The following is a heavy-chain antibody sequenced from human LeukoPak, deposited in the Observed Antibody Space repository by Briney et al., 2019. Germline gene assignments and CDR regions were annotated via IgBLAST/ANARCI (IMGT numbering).Heavy chain of an antibody. D-gene: IGHD6-13*01. J-gene: IGHJ4*02. CDR1: GFTFSDYY. CDR2: ISSSSSYT. V-gene: IGHV3-11*05. CDR3: ARDKRYSSSWYLKLDY. Sequence: GGSLRLSCAASGFTFSDYYMSWIRQAPGKGLEWVSYISSSSSYTNYADSVKGRFTISRVNAKNSLYLQMNSLRAEDTAVYYCARDKRYSSSWYLKLDYWGQGTLVTVSS.